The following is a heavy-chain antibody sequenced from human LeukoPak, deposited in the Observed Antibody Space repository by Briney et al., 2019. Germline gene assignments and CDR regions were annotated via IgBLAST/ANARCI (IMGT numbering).Heavy chain of an antibody. D-gene: IGHD6-13*01. J-gene: IGHJ5*02. Sequence: ASVKVSCKASGYTFTGYYMHWVRQAPGQGLEWMGWINPNSGGTNYAQKFQGRVTMTRDTSISTAYMELSRLRSDDTAVYYCARDRLSSSWSRTSWFDPWGQGTLVTVFS. CDR1: GYTFTGYY. CDR3: ARDRLSSSWSRTSWFDP. V-gene: IGHV1-2*02. CDR2: INPNSGGT.